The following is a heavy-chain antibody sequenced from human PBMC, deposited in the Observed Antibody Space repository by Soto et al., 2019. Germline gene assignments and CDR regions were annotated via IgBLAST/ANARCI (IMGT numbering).Heavy chain of an antibody. J-gene: IGHJ6*03. D-gene: IGHD3-10*01. V-gene: IGHV1-69*04. CDR3: AREGGSGSYWGYYYYYMDV. Sequence: SVKVSCKASGGTFSSYAISWVRQAPGQGLEWMGRIIPIFGIANYAQKFQGRVTITADKSTSTAYMELSSLRSEDTAVYYCAREGGSGSYWGYYYYYMDVWGKGTTVTVSS. CDR1: GGTFSSYA. CDR2: IIPIFGIA.